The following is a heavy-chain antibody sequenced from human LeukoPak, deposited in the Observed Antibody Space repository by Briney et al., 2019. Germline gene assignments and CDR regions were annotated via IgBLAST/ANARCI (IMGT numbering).Heavy chain of an antibody. V-gene: IGHV3-33*08. CDR1: GFTFSNYG. CDR3: AMCIAAAGTRRDYYYYGMDV. CDR2: IWYDGSNK. Sequence: PGGSLRLSCATSGFTFSNYGMHWVRQAPGKGLEWVAVIWYDGSNKYYADSVKGRFTISRDNSKNTLYLQMNSLRAEDTAVYYCAMCIAAAGTRRDYYYYGMDVWGKGTTVTVSS. J-gene: IGHJ6*04. D-gene: IGHD6-13*01.